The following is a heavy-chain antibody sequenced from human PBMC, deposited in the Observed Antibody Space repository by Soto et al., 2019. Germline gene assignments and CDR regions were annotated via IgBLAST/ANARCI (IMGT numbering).Heavy chain of an antibody. CDR1: GASISSPHDY. Sequence: PSETLSLTCTVSGASISSPHDYWGWIRQSPGRGLEWIGSIYYSGSTYYNPSLKSRISISVDTSKNQFSLNLSSVTAADTAVYYCASRYGEAFDYWGQGTLVTVSS. D-gene: IGHD4-17*01. J-gene: IGHJ4*02. CDR2: IYYSGST. V-gene: IGHV4-39*07. CDR3: ASRYGEAFDY.